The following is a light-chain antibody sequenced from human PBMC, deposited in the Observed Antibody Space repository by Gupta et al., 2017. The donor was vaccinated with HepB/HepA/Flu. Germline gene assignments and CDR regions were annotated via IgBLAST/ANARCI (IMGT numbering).Light chain of an antibody. CDR3: RQYARAPDT. CDR2: DTT. J-gene: IGKJ2*01. CDR1: QSIRSNS. V-gene: IGKV3-20*01. Sequence: EIVLTQSPGALSVSPGEGATLSCRASQSIRSNSLAWYQQKPGQAPRVLIYDTTTRATGIPDRFSGSGSGTDFALTISRLEPEDSAVYYCRQYARAPDTFGRGTTLDIK.